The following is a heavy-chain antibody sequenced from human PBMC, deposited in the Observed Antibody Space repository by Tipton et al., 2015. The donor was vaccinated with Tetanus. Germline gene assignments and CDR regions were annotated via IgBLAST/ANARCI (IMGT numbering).Heavy chain of an antibody. V-gene: IGHV4-39*07. CDR3: ARDHTRYSGSSVATFDI. Sequence: TLSLTCTVSGGSISSTNYYWGWIRQPPGKGLEWIGRVYNSGSTDYNPSLKSRLAMSLDTSKNQFSLKLSSVTAADTAVYYCARDHTRYSGSSVATFDIWGQGTMVTVSS. CDR2: VYNSGST. J-gene: IGHJ3*02. D-gene: IGHD6-6*01. CDR1: GGSISSTNYY.